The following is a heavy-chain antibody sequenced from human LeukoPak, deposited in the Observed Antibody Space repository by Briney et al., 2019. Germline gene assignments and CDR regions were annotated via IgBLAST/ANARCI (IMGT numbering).Heavy chain of an antibody. V-gene: IGHV1-2*02. CDR2: IDPNSGGT. CDR1: GYTFTGYY. D-gene: IGHD6-13*01. J-gene: IGHJ3*02. Sequence: GASVKVSCKASGYTFTGYYMHWVRQAPGQGLEWMGWIDPNSGGTNYAQKFQGRVTMTRDTSISTAYMELSSLRSDDTAVYYCVRDVPLAAAHADAFDIWAQGTMVTVSS. CDR3: VRDVPLAAAHADAFDI.